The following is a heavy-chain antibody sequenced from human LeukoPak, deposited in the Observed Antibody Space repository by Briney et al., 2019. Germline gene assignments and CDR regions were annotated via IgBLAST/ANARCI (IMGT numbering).Heavy chain of an antibody. V-gene: IGHV3-73*01. CDR3: TRYLIVGATGTDY. CDR2: IRSKANSYAT. CDR1: GFTFSGSA. Sequence: GGSLSLSCAASGFTFSGSAMHWVRQASGKGLEWVGRIRSKANSYATAYAASVKGRFTISRDDSKNTAYLQMNSLNTEDTAVYYCTRYLIVGATGTDYWGQGTLVTVSS. J-gene: IGHJ4*02. D-gene: IGHD1-26*01.